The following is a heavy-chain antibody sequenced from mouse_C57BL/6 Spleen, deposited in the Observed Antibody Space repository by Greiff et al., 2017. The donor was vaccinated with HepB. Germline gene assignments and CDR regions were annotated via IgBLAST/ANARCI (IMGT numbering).Heavy chain of an antibody. Sequence: QVQLKQPGAELVKPGASVKMSCKASGYTFTSYWITWVKQRPGQGLEWIGDIYPGSGSTNYNEKFKSKATLTVDTSSSTAYMQLSSLTSEDSAVYYCARSIYYDYEGWYFDVWGTGTTVTVSS. CDR1: GYTFTSYW. CDR2: IYPGSGST. J-gene: IGHJ1*03. V-gene: IGHV1-55*01. D-gene: IGHD2-4*01. CDR3: ARSIYYDYEGWYFDV.